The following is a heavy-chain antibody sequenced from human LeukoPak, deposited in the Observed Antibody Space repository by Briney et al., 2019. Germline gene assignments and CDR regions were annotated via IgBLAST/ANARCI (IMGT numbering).Heavy chain of an antibody. CDR2: ISYDGSNK. Sequence: PGGSLRLSCAASGFTFSSYSMNWVRQAPGKGLEWVAVISYDGSNKYYADSVKGRFTISRDNSKNTLYLQMNSLRAEDTAVYYCASPGGPGRTDAFDIWGQGTMVTVSS. CDR3: ASPGGPGRTDAFDI. J-gene: IGHJ3*02. CDR1: GFTFSSYS. V-gene: IGHV3-30*03. D-gene: IGHD3-16*01.